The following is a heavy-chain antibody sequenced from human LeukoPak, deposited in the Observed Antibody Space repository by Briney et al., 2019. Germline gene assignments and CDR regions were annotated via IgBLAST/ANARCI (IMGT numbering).Heavy chain of an antibody. CDR1: GGSIGSYY. V-gene: IGHV4-4*07. D-gene: IGHD1-7*01. Sequence: SETLSLTCTVSGGSIGSYYWSWIRQPAGKGLEWIGRIYTSGITNYNPSLQSRVTMSVDTSKNQFSLKLNSVTAADTAVYYCARGRDWNYLFFDYWGQGTLVTVSS. J-gene: IGHJ4*02. CDR3: ARGRDWNYLFFDY. CDR2: IYTSGIT.